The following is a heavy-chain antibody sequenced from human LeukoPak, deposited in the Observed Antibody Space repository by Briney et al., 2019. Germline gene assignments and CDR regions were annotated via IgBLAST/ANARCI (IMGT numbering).Heavy chain of an antibody. Sequence: SETLSLTCTVSGGSISSYYWSWIRQPAGKGLEWIGRIYTSGSTNYNPSLTSRVTMSVDTSKNQFSLKLSSVTAADTDVYYCARVRTNSGSYLYYFDYWGQGTLVTVSS. V-gene: IGHV4-4*07. J-gene: IGHJ4*02. D-gene: IGHD1-26*01. CDR1: GGSISSYY. CDR3: ARVRTNSGSYLYYFDY. CDR2: IYTSGST.